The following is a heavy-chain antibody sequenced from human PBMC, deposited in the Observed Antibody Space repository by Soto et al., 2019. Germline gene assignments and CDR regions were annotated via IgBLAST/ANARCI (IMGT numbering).Heavy chain of an antibody. Sequence: EVQLVESGGGLVKPGGSLRLSCAASGFTFSSYSMNWVRQAPGKGLEWVSSISSSSSYIYYADSVKGRFTISRDNAKNSLYLQMNSLRAXXXXVXXXXXXXXXXXXXXXXXGXGTMVTVSS. CDR2: ISSSSSYI. J-gene: IGHJ3*01. CDR3: XXXXXXXXXXXXX. CDR1: GFTFSSYS. V-gene: IGHV3-21*01.